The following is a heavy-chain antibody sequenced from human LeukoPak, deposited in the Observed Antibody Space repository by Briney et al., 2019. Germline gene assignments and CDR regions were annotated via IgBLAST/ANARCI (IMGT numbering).Heavy chain of an antibody. D-gene: IGHD2-21*01. Sequence: SETLSLTCTVSGGSISGYCWGWVRQPPGKGLEWIGNFCYDGSTNYNPSLKSRVTISVDTSKSQFSLILSSVTAADTAVYYCARGIPLAYWGQGTLVTVSS. V-gene: IGHV4-59*08. CDR3: ARGIPLAY. CDR2: FCYDGST. J-gene: IGHJ4*02. CDR1: GGSISGYC.